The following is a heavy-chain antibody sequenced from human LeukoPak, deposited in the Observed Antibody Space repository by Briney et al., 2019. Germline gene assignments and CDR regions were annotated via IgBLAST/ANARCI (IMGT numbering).Heavy chain of an antibody. D-gene: IGHD3-16*01. CDR2: IIPIFGTA. V-gene: IGHV1-69*13. CDR1: GYTFTSYG. Sequence: SVKVSCKASGYTFTSYGISWVRQAPGQGLEWMGGIIPIFGTANYAQKFQGRVTITADESTSTAYMELSSLRSEDTAVYYCAREGGVVLVLHGTSSLGELHSDFDYWGQGTLVTVTS. J-gene: IGHJ4*02. CDR3: AREGGVVLVLHGTSSLGELHSDFDY.